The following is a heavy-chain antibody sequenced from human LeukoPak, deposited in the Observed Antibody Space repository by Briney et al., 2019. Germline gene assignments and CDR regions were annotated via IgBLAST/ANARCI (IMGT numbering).Heavy chain of an antibody. Sequence: PGGSLKLSCAASGFTFSSNPMHWVRQAPGKGLEWVAVTSHDENNKYYADSVKGRFTISRDNSKNTLYLQMNSLRAEDTAVYYCAKASHRLAARPVYFDYWGQGTLVTVSS. CDR3: AKASHRLAARPVYFDY. J-gene: IGHJ4*02. CDR2: TSHDENNK. CDR1: GFTFSSNP. D-gene: IGHD6-6*01. V-gene: IGHV3-30-3*01.